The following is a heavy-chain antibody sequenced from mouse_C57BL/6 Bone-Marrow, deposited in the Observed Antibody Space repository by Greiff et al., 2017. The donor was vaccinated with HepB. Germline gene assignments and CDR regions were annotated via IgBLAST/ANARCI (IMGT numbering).Heavy chain of an antibody. D-gene: IGHD2-3*01. V-gene: IGHV1-76*01. CDR1: GYTFTDYY. J-gene: IGHJ2*01. CDR3: ARFDPGLLPPYFDY. Sequence: QVQLQQSGAELVRPGASVKLSCKASGYTFTDYYINWVKQRPGQGLEWIARIYPGSGNTYYNEKFKGKATLTAEKSSSTAYMQLSSLTSEDSAVYFCARFDPGLLPPYFDYWGQGTTLTVSS. CDR2: IYPGSGNT.